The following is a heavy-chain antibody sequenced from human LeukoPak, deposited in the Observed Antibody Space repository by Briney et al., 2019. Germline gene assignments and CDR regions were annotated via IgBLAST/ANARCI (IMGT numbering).Heavy chain of an antibody. CDR2: INPNSGDT. Sequence: GASVKVSCKASGYTFIANNMYWVRQAPGQGLEWMGRINPNSGDTYYAQNFQGRVTMTRDTSINTAYMELSRLTSDDTAVYYCTRGTGSSWFDPWGQGTLVSVSS. D-gene: IGHD3-10*01. CDR1: GYTFIANN. CDR3: TRGTGSSWFDP. V-gene: IGHV1-2*02. J-gene: IGHJ5*02.